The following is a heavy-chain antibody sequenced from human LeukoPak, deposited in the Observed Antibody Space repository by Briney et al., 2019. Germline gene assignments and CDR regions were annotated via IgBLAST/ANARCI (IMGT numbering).Heavy chain of an antibody. CDR3: ARGRSSGPDY. V-gene: IGHV4-34*01. CDR2: INHSGST. J-gene: IGHJ4*02. Sequence: PSETLSLTCAVYGGSFSGYYWSWIRQPPGKGLEWIGEINHSGSTNYNPSLKSRVTISVDTSKNQFSLKLSSVTAADTAVYYCARGRSSGPDYWGQGTLVTVSS. D-gene: IGHD3-22*01. CDR1: GGSFSGYY.